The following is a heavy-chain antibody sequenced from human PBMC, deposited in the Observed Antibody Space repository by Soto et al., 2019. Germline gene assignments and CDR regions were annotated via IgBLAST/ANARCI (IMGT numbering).Heavy chain of an antibody. D-gene: IGHD3-10*01. CDR2: ISYDGSNK. CDR1: GFTFSSYG. Sequence: PGGSLRLSCAASGFTFSSYGMHWVRQAPGKGLEWVAVISYDGSNKYYADSVKGRFTISRDNSKNTLYLQMNSLRAEDTAVYYCAREDLPLWFGEFSLDIYYYGMDVWGQGTTVTVSS. CDR3: AREDLPLWFGEFSLDIYYYGMDV. V-gene: IGHV3-30*03. J-gene: IGHJ6*02.